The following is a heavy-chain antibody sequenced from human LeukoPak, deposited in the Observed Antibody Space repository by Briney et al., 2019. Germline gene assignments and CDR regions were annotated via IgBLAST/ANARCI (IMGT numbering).Heavy chain of an antibody. CDR1: GFTFSSYS. D-gene: IGHD1-26*01. CDR3: TRGGPRGSYFDY. V-gene: IGHV3-74*01. Sequence: GGSLRLSCAASGFTFSSYSMNWVRQAPGKGLVWVSRTNWDDSSTIYADSVKGRFTISRDNAKNTLFLQMNSLSAEDTAVYYCTRGGPRGSYFDYWGQGILVTVSS. CDR2: TNWDDSST. J-gene: IGHJ4*02.